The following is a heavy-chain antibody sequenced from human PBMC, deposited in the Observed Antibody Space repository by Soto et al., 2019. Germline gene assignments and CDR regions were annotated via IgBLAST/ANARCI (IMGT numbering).Heavy chain of an antibody. CDR1: GFSFTSSW. D-gene: IGHD3-16*01. Sequence: EVQLVESGGGLVQPGESLRLSCAASGFSFTSSWMSWVRQSPEKGLEWVANIKEDGSDKYYVDSAKGRFTISRDNAKNSLFLDMNSLRAEDTAVYYCARDLRGGSAFDIWGQGTMVTVSS. J-gene: IGHJ3*02. V-gene: IGHV3-7*01. CDR2: IKEDGSDK. CDR3: ARDLRGGSAFDI.